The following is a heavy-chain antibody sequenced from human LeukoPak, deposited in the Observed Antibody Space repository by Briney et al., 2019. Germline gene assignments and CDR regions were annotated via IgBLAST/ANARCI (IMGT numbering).Heavy chain of an antibody. CDR3: ARPVGVGRGTYFDL. CDR2: ISYSGST. J-gene: IGHJ2*01. D-gene: IGHD1-1*01. V-gene: IGHV4-59*08. CDR1: GGSIRSDY. Sequence: SETLSLTCTVSGGSIRSDYWSWIRQPPGKGLEWIGYISYSGSTNYNPSLKSRVTISVDTSKNQFSLKLSSVTAADTAVYSCARPVGVGRGTYFDLWGRGTLVTVSS.